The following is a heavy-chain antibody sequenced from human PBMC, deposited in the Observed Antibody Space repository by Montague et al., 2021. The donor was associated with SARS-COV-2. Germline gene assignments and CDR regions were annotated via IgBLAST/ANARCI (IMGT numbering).Heavy chain of an antibody. CDR1: AGSITNPY. CDR3: ARRPSSGWSFDY. CDR2: VYFSGTA. Sequence: SETLSLTCTVSAGSITNPYWSWIRQTPGKESEWIAYVYFSGTASYNPSLKSRVTISVDTSRNQFSLQLTSVTAADTAVYYCARRPSSGWSFDYWGQGTQVSVSS. D-gene: IGHD6-19*01. V-gene: IGHV4-59*08. J-gene: IGHJ4*02.